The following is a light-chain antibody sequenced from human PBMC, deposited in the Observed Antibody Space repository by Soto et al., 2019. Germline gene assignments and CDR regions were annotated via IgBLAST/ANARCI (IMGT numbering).Light chain of an antibody. V-gene: IGLV3-21*02. J-gene: IGLJ2*01. CDR3: QIWDSSSDRVV. Sequence: SYELTQPPSVSVAPGQTARISCGGNDIGSKSVHWYQQKSGQAPVLVVYDDTERPSGIPERFSGSNSGNTATLTISRVEGGDEADFFCQIWDSSSDRVVFGGGTKVTVL. CDR1: DIGSKS. CDR2: DDT.